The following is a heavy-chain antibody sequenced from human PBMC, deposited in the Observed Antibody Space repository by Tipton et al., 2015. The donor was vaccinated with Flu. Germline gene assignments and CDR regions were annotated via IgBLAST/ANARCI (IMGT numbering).Heavy chain of an antibody. V-gene: IGHV1-2*06. CDR2: INPNSGGT. CDR1: GYTFTGYY. D-gene: IGHD2-2*01. CDR3: ARIPFPGYCSSTSCYAVDY. Sequence: QVQLVQSGAEVKKPGASVKVSCKASGYTFTGYYMHWVRQAPGQGLEWMGRINPNSGGTNYAQKFQGRVTMTRDTSISTAYMELSRLRSDDTAVYYCARIPFPGYCSSTSCYAVDYWGQGTLVTVSS. J-gene: IGHJ4*02.